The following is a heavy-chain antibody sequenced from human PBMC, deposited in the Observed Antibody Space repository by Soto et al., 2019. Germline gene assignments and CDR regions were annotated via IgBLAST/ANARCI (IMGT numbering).Heavy chain of an antibody. D-gene: IGHD6-13*01. CDR1: GGTFSSYA. J-gene: IGHJ4*02. V-gene: IGHV1-69*13. CDR3: ARDSGRQLVLHY. Sequence: ASVKVSCKASGGTFSSYAISWVRQAPGQGLEWMGGIIPIFGTANYAQKFQGRVTITADESTSTAYMELSSLRSEDTAVYYCARDSGRQLVLHYWGQGTLVTVSS. CDR2: IIPIFGTA.